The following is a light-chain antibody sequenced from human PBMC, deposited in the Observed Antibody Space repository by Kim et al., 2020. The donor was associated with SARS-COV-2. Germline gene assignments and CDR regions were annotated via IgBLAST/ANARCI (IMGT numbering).Light chain of an antibody. CDR1: RSDVGGYNY. CDR3: SSYTSSSTVV. Sequence: GQSITIACTGTRSDVGGYNYVSWYQQHPGKAPKLMIYDVSNRHSGVSNRFSGSKSGNTASLTISGLQAEDEADYYCSSYTSSSTVVFGGGTQLTVL. CDR2: DVS. J-gene: IGLJ2*01. V-gene: IGLV2-14*03.